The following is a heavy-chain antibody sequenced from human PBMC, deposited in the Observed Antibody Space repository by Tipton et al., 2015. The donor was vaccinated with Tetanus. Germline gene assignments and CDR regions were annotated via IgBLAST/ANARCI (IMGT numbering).Heavy chain of an antibody. D-gene: IGHD3-16*01. CDR2: IYYSGST. CDR3: ARDHGITWGGMGYYYGMDV. Sequence: TLSLTCTVSGASFSSGDYYWSWIRQPPGKGLESIGYIYYSGSTYYNPSLKSRVTISVDTSKNQFSLRLSSVTAADTAVYYCARDHGITWGGMGYYYGMDVWGQGTTATVSS. J-gene: IGHJ6*02. CDR1: GASFSSGDYY. V-gene: IGHV4-30-4*01.